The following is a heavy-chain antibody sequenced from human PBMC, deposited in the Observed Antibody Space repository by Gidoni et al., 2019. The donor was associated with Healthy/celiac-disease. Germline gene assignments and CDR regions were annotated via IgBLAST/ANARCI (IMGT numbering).Heavy chain of an antibody. CDR2: ISGSGGST. CDR3: AKDGVYYYGSGSYFPRFDP. CDR1: GFTFSSYA. Sequence: EVQLLESGGGLVQPGGSLRLSCAASGFTFSSYAMSWVRQAPGKGLEWVSAISGSGGSTYYADSVKGRFTISRDNSKNTLYLQMNSLRAEDTAVYYCAKDGVYYYGSGSYFPRFDPWGQGTLVTVSS. V-gene: IGHV3-23*01. J-gene: IGHJ5*02. D-gene: IGHD3-10*01.